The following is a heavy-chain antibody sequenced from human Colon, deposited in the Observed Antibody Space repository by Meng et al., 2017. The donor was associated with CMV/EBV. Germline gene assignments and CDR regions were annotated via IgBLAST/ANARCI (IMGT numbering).Heavy chain of an antibody. CDR3: ARTLRAHRYWSGGSCYVGY. CDR1: YD. D-gene: IGHD2-15*01. J-gene: IGHJ4*02. V-gene: IGHV1-8*02. CDR2: MNPDSGNT. Sequence: YDISWVRQAAGQEPEWMGWMNPDSGNTGYAQKFQGRVTMTGDTSISTAYMELSSLTSDDTAMYYCARTLRAHRYWSGGSCYVGYWGQGSLVTVSS.